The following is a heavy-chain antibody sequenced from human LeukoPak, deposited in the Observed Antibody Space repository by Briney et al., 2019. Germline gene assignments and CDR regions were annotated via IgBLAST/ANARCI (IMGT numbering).Heavy chain of an antibody. CDR2: ISSSGSTI. J-gene: IGHJ4*02. D-gene: IGHD5-12*01. Sequence: GGSLRLSCAASGFXFGSFEINWVRQAPGKGLEWVSYISSSGSTIDYADSVKGRFTISRDNAKNSLYLQMNSLRAEDTAVYYCAREEGLDYWGQGTLVTVSS. V-gene: IGHV3-48*03. CDR3: AREEGLDY. CDR1: GFXFGSFE.